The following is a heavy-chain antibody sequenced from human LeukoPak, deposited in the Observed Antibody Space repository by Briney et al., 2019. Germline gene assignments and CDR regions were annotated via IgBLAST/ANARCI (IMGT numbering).Heavy chain of an antibody. CDR1: GFTFSSYA. CDR2: ISSNGGST. CDR3: ARGEDYYGAFDI. D-gene: IGHD3-10*01. Sequence: GGSLRLSCAASGFTFSSYAMHWVRQAPGKGLEYVSAISSNGGSTYYANSVKGRFTISRDNSKNTLYLQMGSLRAEDMAVYYCARGEDYYGAFDIWGQGTMVTVSS. J-gene: IGHJ3*02. V-gene: IGHV3-64*01.